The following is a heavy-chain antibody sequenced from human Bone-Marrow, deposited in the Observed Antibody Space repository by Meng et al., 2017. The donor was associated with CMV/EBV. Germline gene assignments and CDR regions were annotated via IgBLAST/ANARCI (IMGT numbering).Heavy chain of an antibody. CDR1: SESFSGYY. Sequence: GSLRLSCAVYSESFSGYYWTWIRQSPGKGLEWIGEMNHRRSANYNPSLKSRVTISVDTSKNQFSLKLSSVTAADTAVYYCARFGVISDIVVVPAAHGDYYYYGMDVWGQGTTVTVSS. CDR3: ARFGVISDIVVVPAAHGDYYYYGMDV. CDR2: MNHRRSA. D-gene: IGHD2-2*01. V-gene: IGHV4-34*01. J-gene: IGHJ6*02.